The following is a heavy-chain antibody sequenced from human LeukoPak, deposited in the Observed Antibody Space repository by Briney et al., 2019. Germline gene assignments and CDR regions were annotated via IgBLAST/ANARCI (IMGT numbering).Heavy chain of an antibody. J-gene: IGHJ4*02. CDR1: GYTFTSYG. Sequence: GASVKVSCKASGYTFTSYGISWVRQAPGQGLEWTGWISAYNGNTNYAQKLQGRVTMTTDTSTSTAYMELRSLRSDDTAVYYCARGDSSSWGGVAVNYYDYWGQGTLVTVSS. V-gene: IGHV1-18*01. D-gene: IGHD6-13*01. CDR2: ISAYNGNT. CDR3: ARGDSSSWGGVAVNYYDY.